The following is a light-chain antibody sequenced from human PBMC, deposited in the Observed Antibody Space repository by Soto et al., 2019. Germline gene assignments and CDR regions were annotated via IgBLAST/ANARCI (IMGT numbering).Light chain of an antibody. CDR3: QQYYSYPPSLT. CDR1: QGISSY. V-gene: IGKV1-8*01. Sequence: AIRMTQSPSSFSASTGDRVTITCRASQGISSYLAWYQQKPGKAPKLLIYAASTLQSGVPSRFSGSGSGTDFTLTISCLQSEDFATYYCQQYYSYPPSLTFGGGTKVDI. CDR2: AAS. J-gene: IGKJ4*01.